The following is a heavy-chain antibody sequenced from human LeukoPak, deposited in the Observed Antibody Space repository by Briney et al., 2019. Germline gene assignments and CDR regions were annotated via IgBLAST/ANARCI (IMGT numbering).Heavy chain of an antibody. V-gene: IGHV3-30*03. D-gene: IGHD5-12*01. CDR2: ISYDGSNK. CDR1: GFTFSSYS. CDR3: ARSHSGYDSFDY. J-gene: IGHJ4*02. Sequence: GGSLRLSCAASGFTFSSYSMNWVRQAPGKGLEWVAVISYDGSNKYYADSVKGRFTISRDNSKNTLYLQMNSLRAEDTAVYYCARSHSGYDSFDYWGQGTLVTVSS.